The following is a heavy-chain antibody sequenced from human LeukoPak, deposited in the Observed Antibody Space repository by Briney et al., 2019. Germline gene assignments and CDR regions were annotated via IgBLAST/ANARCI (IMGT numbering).Heavy chain of an antibody. J-gene: IGHJ4*02. Sequence: GGSLRLSCVGSGFTFSNHALHWVRQPPGKGLEWVSAIGISADTFYVGSVKGRFTISRENGENSLYLQMNNLGVEDTAIYYCARQNSPHGNFDYWGQGTLVAVSS. CDR1: GFTFSNHA. D-gene: IGHD1-26*01. V-gene: IGHV3-13*01. CDR3: ARQNSPHGNFDY. CDR2: IGISADT.